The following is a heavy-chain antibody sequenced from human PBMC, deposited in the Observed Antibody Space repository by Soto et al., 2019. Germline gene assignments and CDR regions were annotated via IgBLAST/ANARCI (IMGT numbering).Heavy chain of an antibody. CDR2: IIPFPDIT. CDR1: GDTFGSHA. CDR3: ARERLYSTGWIAP. Sequence: QVQLVQSGAEVKKPGSSVKVSCKASGDTFGSHAISWVRHAPGQGLEWMGRIIPFPDITDYAQKFQGRVTITADKATSTADMELSSLRSEDTAVYYCARERLYSTGWIAPWGQGTLVTVSS. D-gene: IGHD6-19*01. V-gene: IGHV1-69*04. J-gene: IGHJ5*02.